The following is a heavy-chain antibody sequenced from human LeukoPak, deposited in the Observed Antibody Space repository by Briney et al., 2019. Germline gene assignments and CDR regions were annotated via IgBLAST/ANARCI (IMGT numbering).Heavy chain of an antibody. CDR1: GFTFGDYS. CDR3: TRDHDFWSGPFDV. CDR2: IRRKGYGGTT. V-gene: IGHV3-49*04. Sequence: GGSLRLSCTASGFTFGDYSLSWVRQAPEKGLEWVGFIRRKGYGGTTEYAPSVKGRFIISRDDSKSTVYLQMNSLKTEDTAVYYCTRDHDFWSGPFDVWGKGTTVTVSS. D-gene: IGHD3-3*01. J-gene: IGHJ6*04.